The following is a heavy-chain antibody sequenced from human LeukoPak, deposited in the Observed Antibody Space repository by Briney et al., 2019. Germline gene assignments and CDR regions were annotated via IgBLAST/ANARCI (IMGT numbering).Heavy chain of an antibody. Sequence: ASVKVSCKASGYTFTGYYMHWVRQAPGQGLEWMGWINPNSGGTSYAQKFQGRVTMTRDMSISTAYMELSRLRSDDTAVYYCARGYYDSSGYSPWGYWGQGTLVTVSS. CDR1: GYTFTGYY. D-gene: IGHD3-22*01. J-gene: IGHJ4*02. V-gene: IGHV1-2*02. CDR3: ARGYYDSSGYSPWGY. CDR2: INPNSGGT.